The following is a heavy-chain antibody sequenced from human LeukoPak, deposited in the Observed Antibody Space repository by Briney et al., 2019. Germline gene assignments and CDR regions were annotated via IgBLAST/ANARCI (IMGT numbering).Heavy chain of an antibody. J-gene: IGHJ5*02. CDR2: ISTSSSYI. CDR3: ARGIIVVAADNNWFDP. CDR1: GFTFSSYS. D-gene: IGHD2-2*01. Sequence: PGGSLRLSCAASGFTFSSYSMNWVRQAPGKGLEWFSSISTSSSYIYYADSVKGRFTISRDNAKNSLYLQMDSLRAEDTAVYYCARGIIVVAADNNWFDPWGQGTLVTVSS. V-gene: IGHV3-21*01.